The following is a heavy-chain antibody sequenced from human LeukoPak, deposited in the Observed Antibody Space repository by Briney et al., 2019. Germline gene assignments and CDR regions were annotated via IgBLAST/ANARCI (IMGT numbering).Heavy chain of an antibody. CDR3: ARAPDNYGIDDY. Sequence: ALVKVSCKASGYTFTRYYMHWVRQAPGQGLEWMGIINPSAGSTSYAPKLQGRVTLTRDTSTSTVYMELSSLGYEDTAIYYCARAPDNYGIDDYWGQGTLLTVSS. V-gene: IGHV1-46*04. D-gene: IGHD5-18*01. CDR2: INPSAGST. J-gene: IGHJ4*02. CDR1: GYTFTRYY.